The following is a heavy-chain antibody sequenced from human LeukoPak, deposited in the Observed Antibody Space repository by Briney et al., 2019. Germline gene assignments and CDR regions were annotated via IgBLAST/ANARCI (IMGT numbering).Heavy chain of an antibody. CDR1: GFTFSTYD. D-gene: IGHD1-26*01. Sequence: GVSLRLSCAASGFTFSTYDMLWVRQAPGKGLEGVTVISYDESNKNYADSVKGRFTISRDKSKNTLYLQMNSLSAEDTSVYYCARSPGILGANYFDYWGQGTLVTVSS. CDR2: ISYDESNK. V-gene: IGHV3-30*04. CDR3: ARSPGILGANYFDY. J-gene: IGHJ4*02.